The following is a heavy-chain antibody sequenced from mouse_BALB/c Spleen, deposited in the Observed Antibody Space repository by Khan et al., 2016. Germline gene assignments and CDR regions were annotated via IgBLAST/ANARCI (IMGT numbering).Heavy chain of an antibody. CDR2: ISDGGSYI. D-gene: IGHD2-4*01. Sequence: EVELVESGGGLVKPGGSPKLSCAASGFTFSDYYMYWVRQTPEKRLEWVATISDGGSYIYYPDSVMGRFTICRDNAKNNLYLQMSSLKSEDTDMSYCAREGLRQGFAYWGQGSLVTVSA. J-gene: IGHJ3*01. CDR3: AREGLRQGFAY. CDR1: GFTFSDYY. V-gene: IGHV5-4*02.